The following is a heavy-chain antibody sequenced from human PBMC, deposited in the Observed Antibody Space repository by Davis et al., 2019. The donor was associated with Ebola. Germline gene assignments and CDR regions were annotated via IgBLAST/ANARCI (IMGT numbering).Heavy chain of an antibody. CDR1: GFTFSSYA. CDR2: ISSSSSYI. D-gene: IGHD6-13*01. Sequence: GESLKISCAASGFTFSSYAMSWVRQAPGKGLEWVSSISSSSSYIYYADSVKGRFTISRDNAKNSLYLQMNSLRAEDTAVYYCARGGEQPDYWGQGTLVTVSS. J-gene: IGHJ4*02. V-gene: IGHV3-21*01. CDR3: ARGGEQPDY.